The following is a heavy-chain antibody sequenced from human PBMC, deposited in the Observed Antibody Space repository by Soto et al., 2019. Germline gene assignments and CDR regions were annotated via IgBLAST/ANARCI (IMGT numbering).Heavy chain of an antibody. CDR3: ATHLDYIGIDY. Sequence: SETLSLTCTVSGGSISSGGYYWSWIRQHPGKGLEWIGYIYYSGSTYYNPSLKSRVTISVDTSKNQFSLKLSSVTAADTAVYYCATHLDYIGIDYWGQGTLVTVSS. D-gene: IGHD4-4*01. V-gene: IGHV4-31*03. J-gene: IGHJ4*02. CDR1: GGSISSGGYY. CDR2: IYYSGST.